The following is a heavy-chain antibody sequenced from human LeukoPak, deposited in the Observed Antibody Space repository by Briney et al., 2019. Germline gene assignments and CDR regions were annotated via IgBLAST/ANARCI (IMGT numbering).Heavy chain of an antibody. J-gene: IGHJ4*02. V-gene: IGHV3-66*02. CDR1: GFTVSSNY. Sequence: GGSLRLSCAASGFTVSSNYVSWVRQAPGKGLDCVSVIYSDDSSYYADSVKGRFTISRDNSKNTLYLQMNSLRAEDTAVYYCTRGYVGIDYWGQGTLVTVSS. CDR3: TRGYVGIDY. CDR2: IYSDDSS. D-gene: IGHD5-12*01.